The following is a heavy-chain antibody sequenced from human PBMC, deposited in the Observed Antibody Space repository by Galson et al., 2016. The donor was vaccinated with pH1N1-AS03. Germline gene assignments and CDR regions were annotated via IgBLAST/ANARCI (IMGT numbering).Heavy chain of an antibody. CDR3: TKDEHSLRSDILSIIGGGHFDK. D-gene: IGHD3-9*01. CDR2: ISYDGGYQ. V-gene: IGHV3-30*18. CDR1: GFVFSQYG. Sequence: SLRLSCAASGFVFSQYGMNWVRQAPGKGLEWVALISYDGGYQYYGDSVKGRFTVSRDNSKNTLHLQMESLRAEDTAVYYCTKDEHSLRSDILSIIGGGHFDKRGQGTLVTVSS. J-gene: IGHJ4*02.